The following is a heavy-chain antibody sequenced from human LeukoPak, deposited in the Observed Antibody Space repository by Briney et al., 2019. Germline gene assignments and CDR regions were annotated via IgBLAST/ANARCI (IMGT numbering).Heavy chain of an antibody. CDR2: INGDGSTT. D-gene: IGHD3-22*01. CDR1: GFTFSRYW. V-gene: IGHV3-74*01. J-gene: IGHJ1*01. CDR3: ATGNYYDSRRYYTFGH. Sequence: PGGSLRLSCAASGFTFSRYWMHWVRQAPGKGLVWVSRINGDGSTTSYADSVKGGFTISRDNAKNTLYLQMNSLRAEDTAVYYCATGNYYDSRRYYTFGHWGQGTLVTVSS.